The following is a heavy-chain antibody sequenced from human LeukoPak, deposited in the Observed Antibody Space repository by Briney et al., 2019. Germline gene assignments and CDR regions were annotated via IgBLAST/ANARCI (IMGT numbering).Heavy chain of an antibody. V-gene: IGHV1-46*01. D-gene: IGHD6-13*01. J-gene: IGHJ6*03. CDR2: INPSRGTT. CDR3: ARDASARGAGVVAPGLLPLMNYFGFYMDV. CDR1: GYIFSMFW. Sequence: ASVKVSCKTSGYIFSMFWMHWVRQAPGQGLEWMGIINPSRGTTAYAQKFQGRVNMTGDVTTNTVYMELSGLTSEDTGIYFCARDASARGAGVVAPGLLPLMNYFGFYMDVWGKGTSVTVSS.